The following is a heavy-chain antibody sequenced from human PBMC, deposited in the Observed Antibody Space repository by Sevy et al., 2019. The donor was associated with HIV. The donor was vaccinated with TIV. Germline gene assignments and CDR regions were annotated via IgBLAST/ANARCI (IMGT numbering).Heavy chain of an antibody. CDR2: IWYDGSNK. V-gene: IGHV3-33*01. D-gene: IGHD4-17*01. J-gene: IGHJ4*02. Sequence: GGSLRLSCAASGFTFSSYGMHWVRHVPGKGLEWVAVIWYDGSNKYYADSVKGRFTISRDNSKNTLHLQMNSLRAKDTAVYYCASGAAYGDNLFDYWGLGTLVTVSS. CDR3: ASGAAYGDNLFDY. CDR1: GFTFSSYG.